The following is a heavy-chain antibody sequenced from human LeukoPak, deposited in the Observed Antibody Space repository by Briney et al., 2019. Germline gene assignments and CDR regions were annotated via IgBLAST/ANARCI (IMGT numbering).Heavy chain of an antibody. V-gene: IGHV4-59*01. CDR3: ARARRSWQLDLDY. D-gene: IGHD3-10*01. CDR1: GDSMSSYY. Sequence: SETLSLTCTVSGDSMSSYYWNWIRQPPGKGLEWHGYIYYSGSTNYNPSLESRVTISVDTSKSQFSLKLTSLSAADTAVYYCARARRSWQLDLDYWGQGILVTVSS. J-gene: IGHJ4*02. CDR2: IYYSGST.